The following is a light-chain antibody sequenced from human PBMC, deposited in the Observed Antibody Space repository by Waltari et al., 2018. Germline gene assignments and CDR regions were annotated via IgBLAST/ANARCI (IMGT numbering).Light chain of an antibody. CDR2: YDS. CDR1: KIGSTS. V-gene: IGLV3-21*04. J-gene: IGLJ2*01. Sequence: SYVVTQSPSVSVAPGETARITCGGDKIGSTSVHCYQQRPGQAPVLVISYDSDRPSGIPERFSGSNSGNTATLTISWVEAEDEADYYCLVWHSTIDHQGVFGGGTKLTVL. CDR3: LVWHSTIDHQGV.